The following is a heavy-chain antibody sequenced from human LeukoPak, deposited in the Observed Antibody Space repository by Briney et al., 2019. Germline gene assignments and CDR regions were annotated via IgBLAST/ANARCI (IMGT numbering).Heavy chain of an antibody. CDR2: ISSSSSPI. J-gene: IGHJ4*02. D-gene: IGHD6-13*01. V-gene: IGHV3-48*02. CDR1: GFTFRSYE. CDR3: ARTPSIAAAVSFYFDY. Sequence: GGSLRLSCVGSGFTFRSYEMNWVRQAPGKGLEWVSYISSSSSPIYYADSVKGRFTISRDNAKHSLYLQMNSLRDEDTAVYYCARTPSIAAAVSFYFDYWGQGTLVTVSS.